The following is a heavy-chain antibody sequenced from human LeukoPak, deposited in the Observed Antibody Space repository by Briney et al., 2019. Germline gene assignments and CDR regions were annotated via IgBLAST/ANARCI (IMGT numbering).Heavy chain of an antibody. CDR2: IYYGGST. Sequence: PSETLSLTCTVSGGSVSSSNHYWGWIRQPPGKGLEWIGSIYYGGSTYYNPSLKSRVTISVDTSKNQFSQHLNSVTAADTAVYYCAREGRTTVTTTSNWGQGTLVTVSS. J-gene: IGHJ4*02. V-gene: IGHV4-39*07. CDR3: AREGRTTVTTTSN. CDR1: GGSVSSSNHY. D-gene: IGHD4-17*01.